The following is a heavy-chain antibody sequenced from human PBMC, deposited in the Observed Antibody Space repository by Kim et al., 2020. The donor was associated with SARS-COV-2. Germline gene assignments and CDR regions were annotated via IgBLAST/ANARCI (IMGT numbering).Heavy chain of an antibody. CDR1: GFTVSSNY. CDR3: ARDGQRVAAAGTEDDYGGMDV. V-gene: IGHV3-66*01. J-gene: IGHJ6*02. D-gene: IGHD6-13*01. CDR2: IYSGGST. Sequence: GGSLRLSCAASGFTVSSNYMSWVRQAPGKGLEWVAVIYSGGSTYYADSVKGGCTISSDNSKNTLYLQMNGLRAEDTAVEYCARDGQRVAAAGTEDDYGGMDVWGQGTTVTVSS.